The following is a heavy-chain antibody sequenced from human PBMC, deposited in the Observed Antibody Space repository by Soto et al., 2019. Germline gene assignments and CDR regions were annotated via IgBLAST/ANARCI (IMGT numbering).Heavy chain of an antibody. CDR3: AKGSSWSEFEY. CDR2: MSSST. V-gene: IGHV3-23*01. CDR1: GFTFSNYA. J-gene: IGHJ4*02. D-gene: IGHD6-19*01. Sequence: EVQLLESGGGLVQPGGSPRLSCVVSGFTFSNYAMTWVRQAPGKGLEWVSSMSSSTYYTDSVKGRFTISRDNSKNTLYLQMNSLRAQDTAMYYCAKGSSWSEFEYWGQGTLVTVSS.